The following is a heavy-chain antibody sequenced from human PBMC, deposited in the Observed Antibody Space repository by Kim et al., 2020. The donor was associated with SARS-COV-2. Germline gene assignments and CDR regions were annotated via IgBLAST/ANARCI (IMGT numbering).Heavy chain of an antibody. V-gene: IGHV3-7*01. J-gene: IGHJ4*02. CDR2: RER. CDR3: ARDRLLWSH. Sequence: RERYYLDYVKGRFTISRDNAKNSLYLQMNSLRSEDTSVYYCARDRLLWSHWGQGTLVTVSS. D-gene: IGHD3-10*01.